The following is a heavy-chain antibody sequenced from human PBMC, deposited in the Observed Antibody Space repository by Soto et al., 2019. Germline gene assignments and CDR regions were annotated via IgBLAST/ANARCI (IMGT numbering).Heavy chain of an antibody. CDR3: ARQSYYGSGTYYGMDV. V-gene: IGHV5-51*01. Sequence: RGESLKISCKGSGYSFTSYWIGWVRQMPGKGLEWMGIIYPGDSDTSYSPSFQGQVTISADKSITTAYLQWSSLRASDTAMYYCARQSYYGSGTYYGMDVWGQGTTVTVSS. CDR2: IYPGDSDT. CDR1: GYSFTSYW. D-gene: IGHD3-10*01. J-gene: IGHJ6*02.